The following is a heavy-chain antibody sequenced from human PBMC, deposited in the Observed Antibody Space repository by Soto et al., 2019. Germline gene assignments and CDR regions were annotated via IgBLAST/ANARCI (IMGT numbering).Heavy chain of an antibody. D-gene: IGHD6-19*01. CDR1: GFTFSSYG. V-gene: IGHV3-33*01. CDR3: ARVHKAYSSGWFPSQAFDY. CDR2: ISYDGSNK. J-gene: IGHJ4*02. Sequence: QVQLVESGGGVVQPGRSLRLSCAASGFTFSSYGMHWVRQAPGKGLEWVAVISYDGSNKYYAESVKGRFTISRDNSKNNLYLQMNSLRAEDTAVYYCARVHKAYSSGWFPSQAFDYWGQGTLVTVSS.